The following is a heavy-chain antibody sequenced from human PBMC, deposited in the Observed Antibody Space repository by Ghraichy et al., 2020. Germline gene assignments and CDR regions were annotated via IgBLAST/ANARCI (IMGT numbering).Heavy chain of an antibody. CDR3: ARLRIVVVPAAIAYYFDS. CDR2: IYYSGST. Sequence: SETLSLTCTVSGGSISSSSYYWGWIRQPPGKGLEWIGSIYYSGSTYYNPSLKSRVTISVDTSKNQFSLKLSSVTAADTAVYYCARLRIVVVPAAIAYYFDSWGQGTLVTVSS. CDR1: GGSISSSSYY. V-gene: IGHV4-39*01. D-gene: IGHD2-2*01. J-gene: IGHJ4*02.